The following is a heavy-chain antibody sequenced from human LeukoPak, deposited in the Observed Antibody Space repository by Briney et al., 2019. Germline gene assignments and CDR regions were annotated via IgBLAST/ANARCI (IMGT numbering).Heavy chain of an antibody. D-gene: IGHD5-12*01. V-gene: IGHV4-38-2*02. J-gene: IGHJ3*02. CDR3: AREMATTNRAEAFDI. CDR2: IYHSGST. CDR1: GYSISSGYY. Sequence: SGTLSLTCTVSGYSISSGYYWGWIRQPPGKGLEWIGSIYHSGSTYYNPSLKSRVTISVDTSKNQFSLKLSSVTAADTAVYYCAREMATTNRAEAFDIWGQGTMVTVSS.